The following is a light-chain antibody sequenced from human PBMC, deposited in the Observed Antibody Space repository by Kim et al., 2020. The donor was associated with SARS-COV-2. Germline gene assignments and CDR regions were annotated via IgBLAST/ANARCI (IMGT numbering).Light chain of an antibody. CDR2: LNSDGSH. V-gene: IGLV4-69*01. CDR3: QTWGTGPWV. CDR1: SGHRSYA. Sequence: SVKLTCTLSSGHRSYAIAWHQQQPEKGPRYLMKLNSDGSHSKGDGIPDRFSGSSSGAERYLTISSLQSEDEADYYCQTWGTGPWVFGGGTQLTVL. J-gene: IGLJ3*02.